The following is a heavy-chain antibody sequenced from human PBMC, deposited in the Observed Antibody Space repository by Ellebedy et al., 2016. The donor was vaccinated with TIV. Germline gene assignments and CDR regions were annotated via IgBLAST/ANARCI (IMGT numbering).Heavy chain of an antibody. Sequence: MPSETLSLTCTVSGGSISSSPYHWGWIRQPPGKGLEWIGSISYSGNTYYSPSLKSRVTISVDTSKNQFSLKLSSVTAADTAVYYCATARRDPLYYGVDVWGRGTTVTVSS. J-gene: IGHJ6*02. CDR3: ATARRDPLYYGVDV. CDR2: ISYSGNT. V-gene: IGHV4-39*01. CDR1: GGSISSSPYH. D-gene: IGHD6-13*01.